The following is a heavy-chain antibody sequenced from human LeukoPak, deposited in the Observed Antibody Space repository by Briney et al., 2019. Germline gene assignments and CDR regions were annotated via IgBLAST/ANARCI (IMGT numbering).Heavy chain of an antibody. CDR3: ARACSGGNCYEAFDI. CDR2: ISSSSSTI. CDR1: GFTFSSYS. Sequence: PGGSLRLSCAASGFTFSSYSMNWVRQAPGRGLEWVSYISSSSSTIYYADSVKGRFTISRDNSKNTLYLQMNSLRAEDTAVYYCARACSGGNCYEAFDIWGQGTMVTVSS. V-gene: IGHV3-48*01. J-gene: IGHJ3*02. D-gene: IGHD2-15*01.